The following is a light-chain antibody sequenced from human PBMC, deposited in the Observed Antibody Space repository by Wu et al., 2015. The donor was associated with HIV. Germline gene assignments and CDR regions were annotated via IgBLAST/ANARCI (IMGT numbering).Light chain of an antibody. CDR2: DAS. CDR1: QSVSGI. V-gene: IGKV3-11*01. CDR3: QQYNSSPYN. J-gene: IGKJ2*01. Sequence: EIVLTQSPATLSLSPGERATLSCRASQSVSGIVAWYQQKPGQALRLLIFDASNRAAGIPDRFSGGGSGTDFSLTISRLEPEDFAVYYCQQYNSSPYNFGQGTKLEIK.